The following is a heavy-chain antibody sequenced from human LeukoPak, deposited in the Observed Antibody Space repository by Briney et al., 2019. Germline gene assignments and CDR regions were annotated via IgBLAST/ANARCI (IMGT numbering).Heavy chain of an antibody. V-gene: IGHV3-23*01. J-gene: IGHJ4*02. CDR2: ISGSGVST. Sequence: GGSLRLSCAASGFTFSIYAMSWVRQAPGKGLEWVSYISGSGVSTYYADSVKGHFTISRDNSKNTLYLQMNTLRAEDTAVYYCAKDVRGLYYDFWSGPKPFDYWGQGTLVTVSS. D-gene: IGHD3-3*01. CDR1: GFTFSIYA. CDR3: AKDVRGLYYDFWSGPKPFDY.